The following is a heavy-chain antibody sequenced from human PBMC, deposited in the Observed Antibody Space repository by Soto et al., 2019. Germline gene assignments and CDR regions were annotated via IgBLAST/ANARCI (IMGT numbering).Heavy chain of an antibody. CDR2: ISYDGSNK. V-gene: IGHV3-30-3*01. Sequence: QVQLVESGGGVVQPGRSLRLSCAASGFTFSSYAMHWVRQAPGKGLEWVAVISYDGSNKYYADSVEGRFTISRDNSKNPLYQQNNSLRAEATAVYYCASDLSSGVVHAGCSWGQGTLVTVSS. CDR3: ASDLSSGVVHAGCS. CDR1: GFTFSSYA. D-gene: IGHD3-3*01. J-gene: IGHJ5*02.